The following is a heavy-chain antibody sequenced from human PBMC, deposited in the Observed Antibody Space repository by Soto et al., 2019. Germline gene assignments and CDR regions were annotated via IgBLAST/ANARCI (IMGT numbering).Heavy chain of an antibody. CDR2: IYYSGST. Sequence: PSETLPLTCTVSGGSISSGGYYWSWIRQHPGKGLEWIGYIYYSGSTYYNPSLKSRVTISVDTSKNQFSLKLSSVTAADTAVYYCARAAAGRVNFDYWGQGTLVTVSS. CDR1: GGSISSGGYY. J-gene: IGHJ4*02. D-gene: IGHD6-13*01. V-gene: IGHV4-31*03. CDR3: ARAAAGRVNFDY.